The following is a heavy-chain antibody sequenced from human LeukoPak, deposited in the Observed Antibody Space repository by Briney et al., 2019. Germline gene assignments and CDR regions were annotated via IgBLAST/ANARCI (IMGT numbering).Heavy chain of an antibody. CDR3: ARHGLDSRGYHGPAY. J-gene: IGHJ4*02. CDR1: GGSISSYQ. V-gene: IGHV4-59*08. D-gene: IGHD3-22*01. CDR2: IYHSGST. Sequence: SETLSLTCTVSGGSISSYQWSWIRQPPGKGLEWIGFIYHSGSTNYNPSLKSRVTISPDTSKNQFSLNLRSVTAADTAVYYCARHGLDSRGYHGPAYWGQGTLVTVSS.